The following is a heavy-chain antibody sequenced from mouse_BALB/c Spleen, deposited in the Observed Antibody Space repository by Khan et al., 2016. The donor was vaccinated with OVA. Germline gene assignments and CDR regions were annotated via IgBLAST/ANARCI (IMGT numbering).Heavy chain of an antibody. D-gene: IGHD3-1*01. CDR2: IFPGTGTT. CDR1: GYTFTSYW. V-gene: IGHV1S132*01. J-gene: IGHJ3*01. Sequence: VQLQESGAEVVKPGASVKLSCKTTGYTFTSYWIQWIEQRPGQGLGWIGQIFPGTGTTYYNENFKGKATLTVDTSSSTAYMQLSSLTSEDSAVYCCARGYVGNGEFVYWGQGTLVTVSP. CDR3: ARGYVGNGEFVY.